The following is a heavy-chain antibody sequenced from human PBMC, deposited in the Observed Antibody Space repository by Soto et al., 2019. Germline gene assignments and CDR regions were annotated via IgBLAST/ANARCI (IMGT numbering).Heavy chain of an antibody. CDR2: IIPIFGTA. Sequence: GASVKVSCKASGGTFSSYAISWVRQAPGQGLEWMGGIIPIFGTANYAQKFQGRVTITADESTSTAYMELSSLRSEDTAVYYCARGTAALNYYYGMDVWGQGTTVTVSS. V-gene: IGHV1-69*13. CDR3: ARGTAALNYYYGMDV. D-gene: IGHD6-13*01. J-gene: IGHJ6*02. CDR1: GGTFSSYA.